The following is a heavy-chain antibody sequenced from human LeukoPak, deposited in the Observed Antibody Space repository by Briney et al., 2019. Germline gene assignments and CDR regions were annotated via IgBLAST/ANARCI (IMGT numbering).Heavy chain of an antibody. V-gene: IGHV3-30*04. CDR2: ISYDGSNK. CDR1: GFTFSSYA. CDR3: ARATDYGDYVDWFDP. J-gene: IGHJ5*02. D-gene: IGHD4-17*01. Sequence: PGGSLRLSCAASGFTFSSYAMHWVRQAPGKGLEWVAVISYDGSNKYYADSVKGRFTISRDNSKNTLYLQMNSLRAEDTAVYYCARATDYGDYVDWFDPWGQGTLVTVSS.